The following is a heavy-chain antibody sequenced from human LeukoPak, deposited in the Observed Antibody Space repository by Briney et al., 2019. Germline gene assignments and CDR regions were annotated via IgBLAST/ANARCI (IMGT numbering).Heavy chain of an antibody. Sequence: SETLSLTCAVYGGSFSGYYWSWIRQPPGKGLEWIGEINHSGSTNYNPSLKSRVTISVDTSKNQFSLKLSSVTAADTAVYYCARHGGYNKRFYFDYWGQGTLVTVSS. J-gene: IGHJ4*02. CDR1: GGSFSGYY. CDR2: INHSGST. CDR3: ARHGGYNKRFYFDY. D-gene: IGHD5-24*01. V-gene: IGHV4-34*01.